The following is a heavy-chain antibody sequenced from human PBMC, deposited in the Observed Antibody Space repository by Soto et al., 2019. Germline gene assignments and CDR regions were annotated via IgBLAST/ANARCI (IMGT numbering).Heavy chain of an antibody. J-gene: IGHJ4*02. CDR1: GFTFTNYW. CDR2: VRQDGSVK. D-gene: IGHD1-1*01. Sequence: HPGGSLRLSCAASGFTFTNYWMSWVRQAPGKGLEWVANVRQDGSVKYYVDSIKGRFTISRDNARNLVFLEMNGLRVEDTAMYFCASQRNLGAHDYWGQGTLVTVSS. V-gene: IGHV3-7*01. CDR3: ASQRNLGAHDY.